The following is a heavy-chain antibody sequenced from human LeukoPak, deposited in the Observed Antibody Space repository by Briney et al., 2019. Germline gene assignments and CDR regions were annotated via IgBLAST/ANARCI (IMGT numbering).Heavy chain of an antibody. V-gene: IGHV1-69*13. J-gene: IGHJ5*02. D-gene: IGHD2-15*01. CDR3: GKVESAYCSGVNCYFNWFDT. CDR1: RCTYTNYQ. CDR2: IIPIFGTT. Sequence: SVKVTCKSSRCTYTNYQINWLRQPPGQGLEWMGGIIPIFGTTNYAQTFQDRVTITADDPPSTVYLELSSLRSEDTAVYYCGKVESAYCSGVNCYFNWFDTWGQGTLVTVSS.